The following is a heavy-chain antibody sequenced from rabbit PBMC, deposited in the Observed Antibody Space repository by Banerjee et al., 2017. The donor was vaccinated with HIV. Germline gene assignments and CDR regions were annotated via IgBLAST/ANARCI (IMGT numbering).Heavy chain of an antibody. D-gene: IGHD6-1*01. CDR1: GFSFSSSYY. CDR2: ISTGSGST. V-gene: IGHV1S45*01. J-gene: IGHJ4*01. Sequence: QEQLVESGGGLVQPEGSLTLTCTGSGFSFSSSYYMCWVRQSPGKGLEWIGCISTGSGSTYYASWAKGRFTISKTSSTTVTLQMTSLTAADTATYFCARSGYYSYGYAGYTYVFNLWGQGTLVTDS. CDR3: ARSGYYSYGYAGYTYVFNL.